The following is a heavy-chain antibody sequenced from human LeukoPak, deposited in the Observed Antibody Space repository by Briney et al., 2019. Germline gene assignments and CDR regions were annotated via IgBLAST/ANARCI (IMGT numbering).Heavy chain of an antibody. CDR2: IVPIFGKT. Sequence: SVKVSCKASGGSFSSNIIGWVRQAPGQGLEWMGGIVPIFGKTKYAQKFQGRVTNTTDESSSTAYIELSSLRSDDTAIYYCARGWGIPAPISWFDPWGQGTPVTVSS. J-gene: IGHJ5*02. V-gene: IGHV1-69*05. CDR3: ARGWGIPAPISWFDP. D-gene: IGHD2-2*01. CDR1: GGSFSSNI.